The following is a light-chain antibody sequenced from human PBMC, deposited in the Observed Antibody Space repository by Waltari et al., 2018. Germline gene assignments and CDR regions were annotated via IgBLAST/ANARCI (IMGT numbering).Light chain of an antibody. CDR3: QQHNSHPRT. V-gene: IGKV1-17*03. CDR2: AAS. J-gene: IGKJ1*01. Sequence: DIQMTQSPSSLSASVGDRVTITCRASQTISSYLAWYQQKPGKVPKFLIYAASSLESGVPSRFSGSGAGTEFTLTISSLQPEEFGRYDCQQHNSHPRTFGQGTKVEIK. CDR1: QTISSY.